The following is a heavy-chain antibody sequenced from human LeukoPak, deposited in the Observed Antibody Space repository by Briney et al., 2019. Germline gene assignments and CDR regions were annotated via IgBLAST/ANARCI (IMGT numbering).Heavy chain of an antibody. CDR3: AKVRGDTVVVPAAISDGMDV. CDR1: GFTFSSYG. CDR2: ISYDGSNK. V-gene: IGHV3-30*18. Sequence: GGSLRLSCAASGFTFSSYGMHWVRQAPGKGLEWVAVISYDGSNKYYADSVKGRFTISRDNSKNTLYLQMNSLRAEDTAVYYCAKVRGDTVVVPAAISDGMDVWGQGTTVTVSS. J-gene: IGHJ6*02. D-gene: IGHD2-2*02.